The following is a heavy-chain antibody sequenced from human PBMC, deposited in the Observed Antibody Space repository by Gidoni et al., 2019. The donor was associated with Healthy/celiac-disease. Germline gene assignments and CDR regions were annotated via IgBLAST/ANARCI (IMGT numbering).Heavy chain of an antibody. D-gene: IGHD3-3*01. CDR1: GYTFTSYY. CDR2: INPSGGST. J-gene: IGHJ6*02. V-gene: IGHV1-46*01. CDR3: AREGITIFEGGLQDYV. Sequence: QVQLVQSGAEVKKPGASVKVSCNASGYTFTSYYMHWVRQAPGQGLEWMGIINPSGGSTSYAQKFQGRVTMTRDTSTSTVYMELSSLRSEDTAVYYCAREGITIFEGGLQDYVWGQGTTVTVSS.